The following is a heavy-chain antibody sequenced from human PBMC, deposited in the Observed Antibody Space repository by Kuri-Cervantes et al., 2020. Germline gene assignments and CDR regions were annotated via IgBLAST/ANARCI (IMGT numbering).Heavy chain of an antibody. V-gene: IGHV3-66*02. D-gene: IGHD5-24*01. CDR2: IYSGGST. CDR3: AKDRRSENYYYYGMDV. J-gene: IGHJ6*02. CDR1: GFTVSNNY. Sequence: GESLKISCAASGFTVSNNYMSWIRQAPGKGLEWVSVIYSGGSTYYADSVKGRFTISRGNSKNTLYLQMNSLRAEDTAVYYCAKDRRSENYYYYGMDVWGQGTTVTVSS.